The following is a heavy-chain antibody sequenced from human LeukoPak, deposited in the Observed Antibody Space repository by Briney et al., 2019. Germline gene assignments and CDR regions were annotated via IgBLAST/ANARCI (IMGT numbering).Heavy chain of an antibody. D-gene: IGHD3-10*01. CDR3: AKDAPNYYGSGSYPDY. J-gene: IGHJ4*02. Sequence: GGSLRLSCAASGFIFSSDGMHWVRQAPGKGLEWVAFIRYDGSNKYYADSVKGRFTISRDNSKNTLYLQMNSLRAEDTAVYYCAKDAPNYYGSGSYPDYWGQGTLVTVSS. V-gene: IGHV3-30*02. CDR2: IRYDGSNK. CDR1: GFIFSSDG.